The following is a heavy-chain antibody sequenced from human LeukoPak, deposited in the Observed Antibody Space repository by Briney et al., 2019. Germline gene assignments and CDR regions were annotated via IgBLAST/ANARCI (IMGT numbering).Heavy chain of an antibody. Sequence: PGGSLRLSCAASGFTFSSYAMHWVRQAPGKGLEWVAVISYDGSNKYYADSVKGRFTISRDNSKNTLYLQMNSLRAEDTAVYYCARTELPKRRAFDIWGQGTMVTVSS. CDR3: ARTELPKRRAFDI. D-gene: IGHD1-26*01. V-gene: IGHV3-30*04. J-gene: IGHJ3*02. CDR2: ISYDGSNK. CDR1: GFTFSSYA.